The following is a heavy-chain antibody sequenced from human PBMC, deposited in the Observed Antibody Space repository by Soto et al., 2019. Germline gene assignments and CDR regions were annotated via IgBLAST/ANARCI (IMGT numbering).Heavy chain of an antibody. D-gene: IGHD3-3*01. CDR1: GYTFTSYG. CDR2: ISAYNGNT. J-gene: IGHJ6*02. V-gene: IGHV1-18*01. CDR3: ARDPESYYDFWSGYFPRYYYGMDV. Sequence: QVQLVQSGAEVKKPGASVKVSCKASGYTFTSYGISWVRQAPGQGLEWMGWISAYNGNTNYAQKLQGRVTMTTDTSTSTAYMELRRLRSDDTAVYYCARDPESYYDFWSGYFPRYYYGMDVWGQGTTVTVSS.